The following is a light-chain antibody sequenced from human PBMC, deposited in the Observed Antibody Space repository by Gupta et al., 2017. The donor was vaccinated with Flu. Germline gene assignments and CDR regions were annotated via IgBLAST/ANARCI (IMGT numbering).Light chain of an antibody. V-gene: IGLV2-14*01. Sequence: QSALTQPAAVSGSPGESIPMSCTGTSSDVGGYNYFSWYQQHPVKAPKLFIYEVSNRPAGVSNRFSGSKSCNTAVLTISGLHAEDDADYYCSSYTNSSTLVVFGGGTKPTVL. CDR2: EVS. J-gene: IGLJ2*01. CDR1: SSDVGGYNY. CDR3: SSYTNSSTLVV.